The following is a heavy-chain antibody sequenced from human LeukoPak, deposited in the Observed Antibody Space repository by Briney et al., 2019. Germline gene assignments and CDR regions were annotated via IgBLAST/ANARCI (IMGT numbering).Heavy chain of an antibody. CDR1: GGSISSYY. CDR2: IYYSGST. V-gene: IGHV4-59*01. D-gene: IGHD3-22*01. CDR3: ARDYYDSSGYYYYGMDV. Sequence: PSETLSLTCTVSGGSISSYYWSWIRQPPGKGLEWIGYIYYSGSTNYNPPLKSRVTISVDTSKNQFSLKLSSVTAADTAVYYCARDYYDSSGYYYYGMDVWGQGTTVTVSS. J-gene: IGHJ6*02.